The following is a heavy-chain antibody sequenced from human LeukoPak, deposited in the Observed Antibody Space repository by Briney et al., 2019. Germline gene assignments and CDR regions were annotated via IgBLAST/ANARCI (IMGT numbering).Heavy chain of an antibody. V-gene: IGHV3-74*01. J-gene: IGHJ3*02. Sequence: GGSLRLSCAASGFTFSSDWMHWVRQTPGKGLVWVSRIISDDSSTSYADSVKGRFTISRDNAKNTLYLQMNSLRVEDTAVYYCAREMAYSSGRAFDIWGQGIMVTVSS. CDR3: AREMAYSSGRAFDI. CDR2: IISDDSST. CDR1: GFTFSSDW. D-gene: IGHD6-19*01.